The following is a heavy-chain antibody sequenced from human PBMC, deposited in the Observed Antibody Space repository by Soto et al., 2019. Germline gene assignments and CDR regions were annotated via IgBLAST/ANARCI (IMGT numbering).Heavy chain of an antibody. CDR3: ARVEKGIAVAGTLDY. Sequence: PGGSLRLSCAASGFTFSSYWMHWVRQAPGKGLVWVSRINSDGSSTSYADSVKGRFTISRDNAKNTLYLQMNSLRAEDTAVYYCARVEKGIAVAGTLDYWGQGTLVTVSS. CDR1: GFTFSSYW. CDR2: INSDGSST. J-gene: IGHJ4*02. V-gene: IGHV3-74*01. D-gene: IGHD6-19*01.